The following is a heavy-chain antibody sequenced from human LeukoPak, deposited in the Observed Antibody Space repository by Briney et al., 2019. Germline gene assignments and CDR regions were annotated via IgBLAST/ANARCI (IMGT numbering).Heavy chain of an antibody. CDR2: IIPVFGTA. V-gene: IGHV1-69*05. J-gene: IGHJ5*02. CDR1: GGTFSSYA. D-gene: IGHD2-15*01. CDR3: AREVGGNWFDP. Sequence: SSVKVSCKASGGTFSSYAISWVRQAPGQGLEWMGRIIPVFGTANYAQKSQGRVTITTDESTSTAYMELSSLRSEDTAVYYCAREVGGNWFDPWGQGTLVTVSS.